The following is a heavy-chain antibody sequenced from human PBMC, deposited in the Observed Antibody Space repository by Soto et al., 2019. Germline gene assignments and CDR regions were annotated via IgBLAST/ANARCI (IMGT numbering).Heavy chain of an antibody. CDR2: IKHDGSEK. CDR3: ARSEI. J-gene: IGHJ3*02. V-gene: IGHV3-7*01. CDR1: GFTFSNSW. Sequence: GGSLRLSCAASGFTFSNSWMSWVRQAPGKGLEWVANIKHDGSEKYYVDSVKGRFTISRDNTRDSLFLQMTSLRAEDTAVYYCARSEIWGQGTMVTVSS.